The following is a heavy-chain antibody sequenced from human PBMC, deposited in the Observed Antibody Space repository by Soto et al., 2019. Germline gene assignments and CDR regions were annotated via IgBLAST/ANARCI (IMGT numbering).Heavy chain of an antibody. D-gene: IGHD3-3*01. CDR2: ISAYNGNT. CDR1: GYTFPSYC. CDR3: ARVPQYFDFCGAPTGQLDY. Sequence: ASVKVSCKASGYTFPSYCISWVCQAPGQGLEWMGWISAYNGNTNYAQKLQGRVTMTTDTSTSTAYMELRSLRSDDTAVYYCARVPQYFDFCGAPTGQLDYWGRRTLVTVSS. V-gene: IGHV1-18*04. J-gene: IGHJ4*02.